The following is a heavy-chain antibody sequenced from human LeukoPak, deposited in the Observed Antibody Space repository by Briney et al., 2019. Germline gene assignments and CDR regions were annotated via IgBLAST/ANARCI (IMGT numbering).Heavy chain of an antibody. CDR2: IKSKADGATI. D-gene: IGHD4-17*01. J-gene: IGHJ4*02. Sequence: GSLRLSCAASGFTFSGAWMTWVRQAPGKGPEWVGRIKSKADGATIDYAAHVKGRFTISSDDSDNTLYLQMNSLKTEDTAVYYCTADVPGGGYGERDYWGQGTMVTVSS. V-gene: IGHV3-15*01. CDR1: GFTFSGAW. CDR3: TADVPGGGYGERDY.